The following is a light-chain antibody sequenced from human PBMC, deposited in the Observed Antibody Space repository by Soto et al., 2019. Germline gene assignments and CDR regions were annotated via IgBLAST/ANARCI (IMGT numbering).Light chain of an antibody. Sequence: DLQMTQSPSTLSASVGDRVTITCRASQSISSWLAWYQQKPGKAPKLLIYKASTLPSGVPSRFSGSGSGTEFTLTISSLQHDDFATYYCLQYDSYRTFGQGTKVEIK. CDR3: LQYDSYRT. V-gene: IGKV1-5*03. CDR2: KAS. J-gene: IGKJ1*01. CDR1: QSISSW.